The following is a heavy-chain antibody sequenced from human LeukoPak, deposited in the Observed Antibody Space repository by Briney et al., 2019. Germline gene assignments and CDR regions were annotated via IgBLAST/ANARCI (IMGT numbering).Heavy chain of an antibody. CDR3: AREYHYDSSGSIDY. V-gene: IGHV3-30*03. D-gene: IGHD3-22*01. CDR1: GFTFSSYS. Sequence: GGSLRLSCAASGFTFSSYSMNWVRQAPGKGLEWVAVISSDGSNKYYADSVKGRFTISRDNSKNTLYLQMNSLRAEDTAVYYCAREYHYDSSGSIDYWGQGTLVTVSS. CDR2: ISSDGSNK. J-gene: IGHJ4*02.